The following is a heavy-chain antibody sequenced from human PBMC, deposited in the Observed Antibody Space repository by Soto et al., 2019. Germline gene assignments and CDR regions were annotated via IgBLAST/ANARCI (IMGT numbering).Heavy chain of an antibody. V-gene: IGHV1-3*01. CDR3: ARDRGLSGWYHDAFXI. CDR1: GYTFTSYA. D-gene: IGHD6-19*01. CDR2: INAGNGNT. Sequence: ASVKVSCKASGYTFTSYAMHWVRQAPGQRLEWMGWINAGNGNTKYSQKFQGRVTITRDTSASTAYMELSSLRSEDTAVYYCARDRGLSGWYHDAFXIWGQGTMVTVSS. J-gene: IGHJ3*02.